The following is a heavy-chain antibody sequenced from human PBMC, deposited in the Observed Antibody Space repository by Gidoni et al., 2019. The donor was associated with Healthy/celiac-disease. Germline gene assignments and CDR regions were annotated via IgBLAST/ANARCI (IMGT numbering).Heavy chain of an antibody. CDR2: INHSGST. D-gene: IGHD2-2*01. J-gene: IGHJ5*02. Sequence: GEINHSGSTNYNPSLKSRVTISVDTSKNQFSLKLSSVTAADTAVYYCARVASSTSPRFDPWGQGTLVTVSS. CDR3: ARVASSTSPRFDP. V-gene: IGHV4-34*01.